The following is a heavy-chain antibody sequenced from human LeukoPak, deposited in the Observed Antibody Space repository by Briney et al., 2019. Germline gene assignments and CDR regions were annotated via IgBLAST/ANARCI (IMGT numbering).Heavy chain of an antibody. CDR1: GFTFDDSG. J-gene: IGHJ4*02. D-gene: IGHD2-15*01. CDR3: ARVLLSRGGHTSYYFDY. Sequence: PGGSLRLSCTASGFTFDDSGMSWVRQAPGKGLESVSSVNWNGGSTGYADSVKGRFTISRDNAKNSLYLQMNSLRAEDTALYHCARVLLSRGGHTSYYFDYWGQGTLVTVSS. V-gene: IGHV3-20*01. CDR2: VNWNGGST.